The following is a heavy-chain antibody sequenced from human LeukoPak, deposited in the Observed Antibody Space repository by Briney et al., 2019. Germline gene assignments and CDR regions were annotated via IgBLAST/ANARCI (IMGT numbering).Heavy chain of an antibody. D-gene: IGHD3-22*01. CDR1: GGSISSYY. CDR2: IYYSGST. Sequence: SETLSLTCTVSGGSISSYYWSWIRQPPGKGLEWIGYIYYSGSTNYNPSLKSRVTISVDTSKNQFSLKLSSVTAADTAVYYCAGDYYDSSGYYSGWFDPWGQGTPVTVSS. CDR3: AGDYYDSSGYYSGWFDP. V-gene: IGHV4-59*01. J-gene: IGHJ5*02.